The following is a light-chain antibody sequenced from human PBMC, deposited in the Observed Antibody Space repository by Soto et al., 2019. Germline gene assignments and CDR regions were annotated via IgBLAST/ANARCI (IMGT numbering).Light chain of an antibody. Sequence: QSVLTQPASVSGSPGQSITISCTGTSSDVGGYNYVSWYQQHPGKAPKLMIYEVSNRPSGVSNRFSGSKSGNTASLTSSGRQAEDEADYYCSSYTSSSIVVFGGGTKLTVL. V-gene: IGLV2-14*01. CDR2: EVS. CDR3: SSYTSSSIVV. CDR1: SSDVGGYNY. J-gene: IGLJ2*01.